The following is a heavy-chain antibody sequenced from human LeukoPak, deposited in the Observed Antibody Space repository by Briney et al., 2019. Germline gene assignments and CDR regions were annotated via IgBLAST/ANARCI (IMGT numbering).Heavy chain of an antibody. J-gene: IGHJ6*04. CDR3: ARDRRIAVAGTRYYYYGMDV. Sequence: SETLSLTCTVSGGSVSSGSYYWSWIRQPPGKGLEWIGYIYYSGCTNYNPSLKGRVTISVDTSKNQFSLKLSSVTAADTAVYYCARDRRIAVAGTRYYYYGMDVWGKGTTVTVSS. CDR1: GGSVSSGSYY. CDR2: IYYSGCT. V-gene: IGHV4-61*01. D-gene: IGHD6-19*01.